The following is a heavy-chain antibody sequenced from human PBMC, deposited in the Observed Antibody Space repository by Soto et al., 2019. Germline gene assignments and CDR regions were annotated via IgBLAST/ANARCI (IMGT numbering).Heavy chain of an antibody. Sequence: SETLSLTCTVSGGSISSYYWSWIRQPPGKGLEWIGYIYYSGSTNYNPSLKSRVTISVDTSKNRFSLKLSSVTAADTAVYYCAREAYGDYFDYWGQGTLVTVSS. CDR3: AREAYGDYFDY. CDR2: IYYSGST. J-gene: IGHJ4*02. CDR1: GGSISSYY. V-gene: IGHV4-59*01. D-gene: IGHD4-17*01.